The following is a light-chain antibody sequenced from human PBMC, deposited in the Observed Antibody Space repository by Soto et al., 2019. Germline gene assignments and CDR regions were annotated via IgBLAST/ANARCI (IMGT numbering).Light chain of an antibody. J-gene: IGKJ5*01. CDR1: QSISSW. V-gene: IGKV1-5*03. Sequence: DIQMTQSPSTLSASVGDRVTITCRASQSISSWLAWYQQKPGKAPKLLIYKASSLESGVPSRFSGSGSGTKFTLTISSLQPDDFAIYYCQQYNSYPITFGQGTRLEIK. CDR2: KAS. CDR3: QQYNSYPIT.